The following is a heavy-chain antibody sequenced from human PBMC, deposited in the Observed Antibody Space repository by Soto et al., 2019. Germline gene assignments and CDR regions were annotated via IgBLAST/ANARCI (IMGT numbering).Heavy chain of an antibody. CDR2: IYHSGTS. Sequence: QVELQESGPGLVKPSGTLSLTCAVFGNAISTTNWWSWVRQSPGKGLEWIGEIYHSGTSNYNPSLKSRVTISLDKSKTQFSMKLSSVTDADKAVYFCARDVGYHYDWSTSGQFDFWGKGTLVIVSS. CDR1: GNAISTTNW. V-gene: IGHV4-4*02. D-gene: IGHD3-22*01. J-gene: IGHJ4*02. CDR3: ARDVGYHYDWSTSGQFDF.